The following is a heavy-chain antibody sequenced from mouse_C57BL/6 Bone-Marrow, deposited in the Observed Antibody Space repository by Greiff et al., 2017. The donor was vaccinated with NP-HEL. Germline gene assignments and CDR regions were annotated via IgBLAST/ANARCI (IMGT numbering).Heavy chain of an antibody. CDR3: ARRGNPLPMDY. CDR2: IDPSDSYT. V-gene: IGHV1-69*01. J-gene: IGHJ4*01. D-gene: IGHD2-1*01. Sequence: QVQLQQPGAELVMPGASVKLSCKASGYTFTSYWMHWVKQRPGQGLEWIGEIDPSDSYTNYNQKFKGKSTLTVDKSSSTAYMQLSSLTSEDSAVYYCARRGNPLPMDYWGQGTSVTVSS. CDR1: GYTFTSYW.